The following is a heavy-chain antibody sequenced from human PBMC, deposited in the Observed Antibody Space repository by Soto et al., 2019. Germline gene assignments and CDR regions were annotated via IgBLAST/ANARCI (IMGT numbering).Heavy chain of an antibody. CDR3: GRISPHGDYAY. V-gene: IGHV4-61*01. CDR1: GGNVSSGSYY. Sequence: SETQSLTCTVSGGNVSSGSYYWSWIRQRPGKGLEWIGYIYYSGSTNCNPSLKSRVTIAVDTSKNQFSLKLSSVTAADTAVYSCGRISPHGDYAYWGQGTLVTVSS. J-gene: IGHJ4*02. D-gene: IGHD4-17*01. CDR2: IYYSGST.